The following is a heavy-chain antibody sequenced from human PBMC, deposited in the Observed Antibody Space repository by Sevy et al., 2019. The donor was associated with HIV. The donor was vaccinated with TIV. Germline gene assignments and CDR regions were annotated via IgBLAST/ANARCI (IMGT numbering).Heavy chain of an antibody. CDR1: GFTFRSYT. J-gene: IGHJ3*02. CDR3: ARESSGFSI. Sequence: LRLSCAASGFTFRSYTMNWVRQAPGKGLEWVSSISSSSTYIYYADSLKGRFTISRDNAKNSLYLQMNSLRAEDTAVYYCARESSGFSIWGQGTMVTVSS. V-gene: IGHV3-21*01. D-gene: IGHD3-22*01. CDR2: ISSSSTYI.